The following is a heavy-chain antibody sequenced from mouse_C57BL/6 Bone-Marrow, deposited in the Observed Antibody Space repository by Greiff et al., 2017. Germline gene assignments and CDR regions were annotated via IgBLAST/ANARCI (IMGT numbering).Heavy chain of an antibody. D-gene: IGHD2-1*01. J-gene: IGHJ2*01. CDR2: IYPGDGDT. CDR3: AGIYYGYFDY. Sequence: LQESGPELVKPGASVKISCKASGYAFSSSWMNWVKQRPGKGLEWIGRIYPGDGDTNYNGKFKGKATLTADKSSSTSYMQLSSLTSEDSAVYFCAGIYYGYFDYWGQGTTLTVSS. CDR1: GYAFSSSW. V-gene: IGHV1-82*01.